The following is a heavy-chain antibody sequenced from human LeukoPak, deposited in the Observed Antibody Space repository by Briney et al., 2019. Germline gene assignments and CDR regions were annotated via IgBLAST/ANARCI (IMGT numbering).Heavy chain of an antibody. V-gene: IGHV6-1*01. J-gene: IGHJ3*01. CDR2: TYFRSKWYY. D-gene: IGHD1-14*01. CDR1: GDSVSSDSAA. Sequence: SQTLSLTCAISGDSVSSDSAAWNWIRQSPSRGLEWLARTYFRSKWYYDYALAVKGRITINPDTSKNQFSLQLNSVTPEDTAVYYCVRDDGIGLDAFDVWSPGTMVTVSS. CDR3: VRDDGIGLDAFDV.